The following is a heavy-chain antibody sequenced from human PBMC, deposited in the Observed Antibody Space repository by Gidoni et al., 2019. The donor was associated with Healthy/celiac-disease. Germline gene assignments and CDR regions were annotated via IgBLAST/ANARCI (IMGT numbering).Heavy chain of an antibody. V-gene: IGHV4-61*01. CDR2: IYYSGST. CDR1: GGSVSSGSYY. J-gene: IGHJ4*02. D-gene: IGHD3-9*01. Sequence: QVQLQESGPGLVKPSETLSLTCTVSGGSVSSGSYYWSWIRQPPGKGLEWIGYIYYSGSTNYNPSLKSRVTISVDTSKNQFSLKLSSVTAADTAVYYCARVNAYYDILTALRGGYYFDYWGQGTLVTVSS. CDR3: ARVNAYYDILTALRGGYYFDY.